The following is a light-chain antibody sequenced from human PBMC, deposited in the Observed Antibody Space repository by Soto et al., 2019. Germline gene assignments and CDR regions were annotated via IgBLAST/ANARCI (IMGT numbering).Light chain of an antibody. V-gene: IGKV3-15*01. J-gene: IGKJ1*01. Sequence: EILMKQFPATLSVYKGERATLSCRASQSVRTNLAWYQHKPGQSPRLLIYGASNRATGFPARFSGSGSGTEFTLTINGLQPEDFAVYYCQQYNDNWPTFGQGTKVDIK. CDR2: GAS. CDR3: QQYNDNWPT. CDR1: QSVRTN.